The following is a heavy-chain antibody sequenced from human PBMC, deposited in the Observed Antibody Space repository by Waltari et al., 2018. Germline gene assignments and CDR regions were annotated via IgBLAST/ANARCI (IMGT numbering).Heavy chain of an antibody. J-gene: IGHJ4*02. D-gene: IGHD1-26*01. CDR1: GGSISSSSYS. Sequence: QLQLQESGPGLVKPSETLSLTCTVSGGSISSSSYSWGWIRQPPGKGLEWIGSIYYSGSTYYNPSLKSRVTISVDTSKNQFSLKLSSVTAADTAVYYCARHEWELHDYWGQGTLVTVSS. V-gene: IGHV4-39*01. CDR2: IYYSGST. CDR3: ARHEWELHDY.